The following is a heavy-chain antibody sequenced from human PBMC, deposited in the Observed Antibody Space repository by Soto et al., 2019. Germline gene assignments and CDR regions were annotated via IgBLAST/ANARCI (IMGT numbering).Heavy chain of an antibody. CDR1: GGSISSSSYY. CDR3: ASSSSWHIIDY. Sequence: QLQLQESGPGLVKPSETLSLTCTVSGGSISSSSYYWGWIRQPPGKGLEWIGSIHYSGNTYYKPSLKSRVTISADPSKSQFALKVSFVTAADTAVYYCASSSSWHIIDYWGQGTLVTVSS. J-gene: IGHJ4*02. CDR2: IHYSGNT. V-gene: IGHV4-39*01. D-gene: IGHD6-13*01.